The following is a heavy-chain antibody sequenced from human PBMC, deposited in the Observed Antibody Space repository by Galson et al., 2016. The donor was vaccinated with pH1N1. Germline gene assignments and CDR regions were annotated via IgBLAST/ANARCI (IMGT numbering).Heavy chain of an antibody. J-gene: IGHJ3*02. CDR3: GRGWNLDAFAI. Sequence: LSLTCTVSGGSINSDNYYWSWIRQPAGKGLEWIGRIYPSGGTNYNPSLKSRVTMSMDTSNSQLSMILNSVTAADTAVYYCGRGWNLDAFAIWGQGTMVTVSS. D-gene: IGHD1-1*01. CDR2: IYPSGGT. V-gene: IGHV4-61*02. CDR1: GGSINSDNYY.